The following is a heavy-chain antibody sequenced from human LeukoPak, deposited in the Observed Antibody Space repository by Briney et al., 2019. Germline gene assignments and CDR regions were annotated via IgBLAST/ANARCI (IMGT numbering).Heavy chain of an antibody. CDR1: GGSISSYY. CDR2: IYYSGST. CDR3: AGALRGYSYGPTDY. V-gene: IGHV4-59*01. D-gene: IGHD5-18*01. J-gene: IGHJ4*02. Sequence: PSETLSLTCTVSGGSISSYYWSWIRQPPGKGLEWIRYIYYSGSTNYNPSLKSRVTMSVDTSKNQFSLKLSSVTAADTAVYYCAGALRGYSYGPTDYWGQGTLVTVSS.